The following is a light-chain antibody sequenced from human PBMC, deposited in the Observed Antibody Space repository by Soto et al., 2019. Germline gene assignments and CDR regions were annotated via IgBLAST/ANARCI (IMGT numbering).Light chain of an antibody. Sequence: QSALTQPPSASGSPGQSVTISCTGSSSDVGEYKYVSWYQQHPGKAPKLIIYEVSKRPSGIPGRFSGSKSGNTASLTVAGLQAADEADYYCSSYTSISTLYVFGTGTKVTVL. CDR2: EVS. J-gene: IGLJ1*01. V-gene: IGLV2-8*01. CDR3: SSYTSISTLYV. CDR1: SSDVGEYKY.